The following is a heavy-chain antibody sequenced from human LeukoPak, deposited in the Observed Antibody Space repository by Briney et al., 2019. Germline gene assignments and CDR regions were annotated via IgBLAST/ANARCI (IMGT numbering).Heavy chain of an antibody. CDR1: GFTVSSSY. V-gene: IGHV3-66*01. CDR3: ARETFYYYDSSDYYGIFDY. D-gene: IGHD3-22*01. J-gene: IGHJ4*02. Sequence: PGGSLRLSCAASGFTVSSSYMSWVRQAPGKGLEWVSVIYRGGSTNYADSVKGRFTISRDNSKNTLYLQMNSLRADDTAVYYCARETFYYYDSSDYYGIFDYWGQGTLVSVSS. CDR2: IYRGGST.